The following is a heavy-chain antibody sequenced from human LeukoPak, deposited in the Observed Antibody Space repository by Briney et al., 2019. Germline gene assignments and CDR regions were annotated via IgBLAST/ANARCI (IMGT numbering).Heavy chain of an antibody. V-gene: IGHV3-30-3*02. D-gene: IGHD6-13*01. CDR2: ISYDGSNK. CDR3: AKYKQQLVDY. Sequence: PGGSLRLSCAASGFTFSSCAMHWVRQAPGKGLEWVAVISYDGSNKYYADSVKGRFTISRDNSKNTLYLQMNSLRAEDMAVYYCAKYKQQLVDYWGQGTLVTVSS. J-gene: IGHJ4*02. CDR1: GFTFSSCA.